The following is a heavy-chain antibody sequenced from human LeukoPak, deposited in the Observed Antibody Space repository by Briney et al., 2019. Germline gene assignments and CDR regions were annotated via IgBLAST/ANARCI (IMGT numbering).Heavy chain of an antibody. CDR1: GYTFTTYG. CDR3: ARDLIAVRPGWFDP. Sequence: GASVKVSCKASGYTFTTYGISWVRQAPGQRLERMGWISAYNGNTNYAQQFQGRVTMTTDTSMSTAYMELRSLRSDDTAVYYCARDLIAVRPGWFDPWGQGSLVTVSS. CDR2: ISAYNGNT. J-gene: IGHJ5*02. V-gene: IGHV1-18*01. D-gene: IGHD6-6*01.